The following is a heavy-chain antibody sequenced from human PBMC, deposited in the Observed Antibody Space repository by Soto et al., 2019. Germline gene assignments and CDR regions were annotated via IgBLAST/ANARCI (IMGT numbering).Heavy chain of an antibody. V-gene: IGHV3-48*02. CDR1: GFTFSTDS. J-gene: IGHJ4*02. CDR2: ISTSGATR. D-gene: IGHD6-19*01. Sequence: EVQLVESGGGLVQPGGSLRLSCVASGFTFSTDSMNWVRKAPGKGLEWVAHISTSGATRYYADSVKGRFTNSRDNAKTSLYLRMDGVGNEDRGVYYCARFFGSGFDYWGQGTLVTVSS. CDR3: ARFFGSGFDY.